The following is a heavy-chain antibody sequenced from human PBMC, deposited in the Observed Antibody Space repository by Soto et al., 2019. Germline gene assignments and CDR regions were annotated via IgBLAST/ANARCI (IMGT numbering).Heavy chain of an antibody. CDR3: TRDMVQGVTILSY. V-gene: IGHV1-2*02. J-gene: IGHJ4*02. CDR2: INPDSGGT. D-gene: IGHD3-10*01. Sequence: ASVKVSCKASGYTFTDYQIYWVRQAPGQGLEWMGWINPDSGGTGYAQNFQGRITMTRDTSISTAYMELSRLESDDTAVYYCTRDMVQGVTILSYWGQGTLVTVSS. CDR1: GYTFTDYQ.